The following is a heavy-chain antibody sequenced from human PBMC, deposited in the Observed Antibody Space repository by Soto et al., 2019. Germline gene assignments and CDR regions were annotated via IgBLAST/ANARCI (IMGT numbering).Heavy chain of an antibody. D-gene: IGHD2-8*01. V-gene: IGHV3-7*01. J-gene: IGHJ5*02. CDR1: GFTFRSYW. CDR3: SRSLNA. Sequence: PGGSLRLSCAASGFTFRSYWTDWVRQTPGKGLEWVANINQDGSDKNYVDSVKGRFTISRDNAKNSLYLQMSSLTAEDSALYYCSRSLNAWGQGTLVTVSS. CDR2: INQDGSDK.